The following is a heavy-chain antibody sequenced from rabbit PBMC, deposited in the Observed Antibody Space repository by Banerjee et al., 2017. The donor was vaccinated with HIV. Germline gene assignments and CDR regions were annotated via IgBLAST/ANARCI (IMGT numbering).Heavy chain of an antibody. CDR2: IYAGSSGST. V-gene: IGHV1S40*01. CDR3: ARFTGYAGYDYGYFDL. Sequence: QSLEESGGDLVKPGASLTLTCTASGFSFSSSDWICWVRQAPGKGLEWIACIYAGSSGSTYYASWAKGRFTISKTSSTTVTLQMTSLTAADTATYFCARFTGYAGYDYGYFDLWGPGTLVTVS. D-gene: IGHD4-2*01. J-gene: IGHJ6*01. CDR1: GFSFSSSDW.